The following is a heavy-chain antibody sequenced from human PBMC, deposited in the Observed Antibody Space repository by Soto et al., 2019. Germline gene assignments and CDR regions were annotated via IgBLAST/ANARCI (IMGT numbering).Heavy chain of an antibody. V-gene: IGHV4-34*01. CDR2: INHSGST. CDR3: ARGHYGSGAMAIYYFDY. Sequence: SETLSLTCAFYCGSFIGYYWSWIRQPPGKGLEWIGEINHSGSTNYNPSLKSRVTISVDTSKNQFSLKLSSVTAADTAVYYCARGHYGSGAMAIYYFDYWGQGTLVTVSS. D-gene: IGHD3-10*01. CDR1: CGSFIGYY. J-gene: IGHJ4*02.